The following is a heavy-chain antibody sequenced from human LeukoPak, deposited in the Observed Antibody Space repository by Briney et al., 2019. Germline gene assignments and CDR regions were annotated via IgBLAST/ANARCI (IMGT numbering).Heavy chain of an antibody. V-gene: IGHV3-23*01. CDR3: AKDFGIVVVFDAFDI. J-gene: IGHJ3*02. CDR1: GFTFTSYA. CDR2: ISGSGGST. D-gene: IGHD3-22*01. Sequence: GGSLRLSCAASGFTFTSYAMSWVRQAPGKGLEWVSAISGSGGSTYYADSVKGRFTISRDNSKNTLYLQMNSLRTEDTAVYYCAKDFGIVVVFDAFDIWGQGTMVTVSS.